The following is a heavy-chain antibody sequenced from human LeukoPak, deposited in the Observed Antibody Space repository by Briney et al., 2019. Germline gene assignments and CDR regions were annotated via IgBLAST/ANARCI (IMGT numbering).Heavy chain of an antibody. Sequence: GGSLRLSCAAAAFTFSTYWIHWVRQAPGKGLVWVSRINSDGSSTSYADSVKGRFTISRDNAKNTLYLQMTSLRAEETAVYYCARESSVGAHKSFDYWGQGTLVTVSS. J-gene: IGHJ4*02. CDR1: AFTFSTYW. CDR3: ARESSVGAHKSFDY. D-gene: IGHD1-26*01. CDR2: INSDGSST. V-gene: IGHV3-74*01.